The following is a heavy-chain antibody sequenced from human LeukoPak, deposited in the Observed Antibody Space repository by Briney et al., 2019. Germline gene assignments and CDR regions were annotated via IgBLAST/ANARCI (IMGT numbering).Heavy chain of an antibody. J-gene: IGHJ4*02. CDR1: GGSISSYY. CDR3: ASEPTSGYGSRGFDY. D-gene: IGHD5-12*01. Sequence: SETLSLTCTVSGGSISSYYWSRIRQPPGKGLEWIGYIYHSGSTYYNPSLKSRVTISVDRSKNQFSLKLSSVTAADTAVYYCASEPTSGYGSRGFDYWGQGTLVTVSS. CDR2: IYHSGST. V-gene: IGHV4-59*12.